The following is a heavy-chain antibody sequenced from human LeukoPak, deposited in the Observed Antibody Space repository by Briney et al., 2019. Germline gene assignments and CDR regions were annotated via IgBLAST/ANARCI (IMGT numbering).Heavy chain of an antibody. J-gene: IGHJ4*02. CDR1: GFTFSSYA. CDR3: GGSYYYFDY. V-gene: IGHV3-23*01. Sequence: GGSLRLSCAASGFTFSSYAMSWVRQAPEKGLEWVSAISGSGGSTYYADSVKGRFTISRDNSKNTLYLQMNSLRAEDTAVYYCGGSYYYFDYWGQGTLVTVSS. D-gene: IGHD1-26*01. CDR2: ISGSGGST.